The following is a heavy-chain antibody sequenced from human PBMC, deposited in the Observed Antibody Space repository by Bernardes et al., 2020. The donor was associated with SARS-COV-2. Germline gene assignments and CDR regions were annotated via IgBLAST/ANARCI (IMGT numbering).Heavy chain of an antibody. CDR1: GFTFSSYG. V-gene: IGHV3-33*01. D-gene: IGHD3-10*01. Sequence: GGSLRLSCAASGFTFSSYGMHWVRQAPGKGLEWVAVIWYDGSNKYYADSEKGRFTISRDNSKNTLYLQMNSLRAEDTAVYYCARDRGSFDIWGQGTMVTVSS. CDR2: IWYDGSNK. CDR3: ARDRGSFDI. J-gene: IGHJ3*02.